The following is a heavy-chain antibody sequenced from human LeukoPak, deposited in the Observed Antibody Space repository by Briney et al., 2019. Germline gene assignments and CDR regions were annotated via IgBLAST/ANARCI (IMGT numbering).Heavy chain of an antibody. CDR1: GGSISSYY. CDR3: ARDKRVAVAGTYIYYYYMDV. V-gene: IGHV4-4*07. D-gene: IGHD6-19*01. J-gene: IGHJ6*03. Sequence: SETLSLTCTVSGGSISSYYWSWIRQPAGKGLEWIGRIYISGSGSTNYNPSLKSRVTMSVDTSKNQFSLKLSSVTAADTAVCYCARDKRVAVAGTYIYYYYMDVWGNGTTVTISS. CDR2: IYISGSGST.